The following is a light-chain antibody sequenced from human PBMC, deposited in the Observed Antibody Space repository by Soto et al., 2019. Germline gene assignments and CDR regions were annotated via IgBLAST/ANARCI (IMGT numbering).Light chain of an antibody. CDR3: QQYNNWPET. CDR2: GAS. V-gene: IGKV3-15*01. CDR1: QSVSNN. J-gene: IGKJ1*01. Sequence: EIVMTQSPATLSVSPGERATLSCRASQSVSNNLAWYQQKPGQAPRLLIYGASTRATDVPARFSGSGSGTEFTLTISSLQSEDFAVYYCQQYNNWPETFGQGTKVDIK.